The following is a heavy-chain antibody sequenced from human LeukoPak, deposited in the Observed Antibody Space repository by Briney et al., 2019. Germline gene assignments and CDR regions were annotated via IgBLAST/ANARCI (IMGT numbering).Heavy chain of an antibody. CDR1: RFTFSSYW. V-gene: IGHV3-7*01. CDR2: IREDGSER. J-gene: IGHJ6*03. CDR3: ATVGDRVYGDFYYYFYMDV. D-gene: IGHD4-17*01. Sequence: GGSLRLSCEDSRFTFSSYWMTWVRQAPGKGLEWVANIREDGSERYYPDSVKGRFTISRDNAKNSLYLQMNDLTAEDTAVYYCATVGDRVYGDFYYYFYMDVWGKGTTVTISS.